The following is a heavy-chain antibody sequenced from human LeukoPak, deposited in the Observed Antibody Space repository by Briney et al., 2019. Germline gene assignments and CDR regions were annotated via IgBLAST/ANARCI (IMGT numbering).Heavy chain of an antibody. V-gene: IGHV4-34*01. J-gene: IGHJ4*02. CDR2: INHSGST. D-gene: IGHD3-22*01. CDR1: GGSFSGYY. CDR3: ARNSITMIYY. Sequence: SETLSLTCAVYGGSFSGYYWSWIRQPPGKGLEWIGEINHSGSTNYNPSLKSRVTISVDTSKNQFSLKLSSLTAADTAVYYCARNSITMIYYWGQGTLVTVSS.